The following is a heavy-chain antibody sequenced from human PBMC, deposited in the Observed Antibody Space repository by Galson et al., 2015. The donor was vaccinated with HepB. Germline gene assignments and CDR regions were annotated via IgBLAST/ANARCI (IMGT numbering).Heavy chain of an antibody. Sequence: LRLSCAASGFTFSSYSMNWVRQAPGKGLEWVSSISSSSSYIYYADSVKGRFTISRDNAKNSLYLQMNSLRAEDTAVYYCARSGVVHANDAFDIWGQGTLVTVSS. J-gene: IGHJ3*02. CDR2: ISSSSSYI. V-gene: IGHV3-21*01. CDR3: ARSGVVHANDAFDI. CDR1: GFTFSSYS. D-gene: IGHD2-8*02.